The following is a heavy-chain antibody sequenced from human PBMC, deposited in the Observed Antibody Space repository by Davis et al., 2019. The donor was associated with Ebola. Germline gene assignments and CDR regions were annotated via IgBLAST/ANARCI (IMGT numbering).Heavy chain of an antibody. Sequence: SETLSLTCTVSGASISGHYWSWIRQTPGKGLEWIGCIFHSGSTNYNPSLKSRVTISVDTSKNQFSLKLSSVTAADTAVYYCARGSAYYYGSGSYRGYGMDVWGQGTTVTVSS. J-gene: IGHJ6*02. CDR2: IFHSGST. CDR1: GASISGHY. D-gene: IGHD3-10*01. CDR3: ARGSAYYYGSGSYRGYGMDV. V-gene: IGHV4-59*11.